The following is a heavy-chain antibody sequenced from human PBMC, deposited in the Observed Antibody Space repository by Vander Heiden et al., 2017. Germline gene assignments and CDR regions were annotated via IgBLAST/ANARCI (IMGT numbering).Heavy chain of an antibody. D-gene: IGHD3-16*01. CDR2: IKPKIDGGAT. CDR1: VFTFENPW. CDR3: TPGRFGGFDP. V-gene: IGHV3-15*07. Sequence: EVQPVESGGGLLKPGGSLRPSCVVSVFTFENPWMNWVRQAPGKGLEWVGRIKPKIDGGATDYATPVKGRFTISRDDSKNTLYLQMNTLKTEDTAVYYCTPGRFGGFDPWGQGTLVTVSS. J-gene: IGHJ5*02.